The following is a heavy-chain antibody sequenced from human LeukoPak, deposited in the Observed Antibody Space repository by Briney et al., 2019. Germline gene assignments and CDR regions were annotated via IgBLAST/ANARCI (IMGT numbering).Heavy chain of an antibody. V-gene: IGHV1-18*01. J-gene: IGHJ6*03. Sequence: GASVKVSCKASGYTFTSYGISWVRQAPGQGLEWMGWISAYNGNTNYAQKLQGRGTMTTDTSTSTAYMELRSVRSDDTAVYYCARDRTVTTDYYYYYMDVWGKGTTVTVSS. CDR3: ARDRTVTTDYYYYYMDV. D-gene: IGHD4-17*01. CDR2: ISAYNGNT. CDR1: GYTFTSYG.